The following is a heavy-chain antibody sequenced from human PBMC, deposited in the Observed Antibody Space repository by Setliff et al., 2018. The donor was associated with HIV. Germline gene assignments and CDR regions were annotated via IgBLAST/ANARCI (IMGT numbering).Heavy chain of an antibody. J-gene: IGHJ3*02. D-gene: IGHD6-19*01. CDR2: IDPSDYYI. V-gene: IGHV5-10-1*01. Sequence: PGESLKISCKGSGKSLSNYWINWVRQMPGKGLEWMGRIDPSDYYINYGPAFQGHVTIADDKSTNTAFLQWSSLKASDIAMYYCSRGIAVAGHDFSNTPGDMWRQGTMVTVSS. CDR1: GKSLSNYW. CDR3: SRGIAVAGHDFSNTPGDM.